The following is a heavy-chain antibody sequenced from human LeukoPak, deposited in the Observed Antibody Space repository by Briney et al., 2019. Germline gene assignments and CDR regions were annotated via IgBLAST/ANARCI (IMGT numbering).Heavy chain of an antibody. CDR3: ARGAYDFWSGYYPTNYFDY. D-gene: IGHD3-3*01. J-gene: IGHJ4*02. Sequence: ASVKVSCKASGGTFSSYAISWVRQAPGQGLEWMGGIIPIFGTANYAQKFQGRVTITTDESTSTACMELSSLRSEDTAVYYCARGAYDFWSGYYPTNYFDYWGQGTLVTVSS. CDR2: IIPIFGTA. CDR1: GGTFSSYA. V-gene: IGHV1-69*05.